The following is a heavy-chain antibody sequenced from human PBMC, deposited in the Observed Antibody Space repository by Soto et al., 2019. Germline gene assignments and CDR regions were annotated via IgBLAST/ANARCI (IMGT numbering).Heavy chain of an antibody. CDR1: GYTFTSWH. V-gene: IGHV1-46*01. CDR3: AKVRYYDDRRGYCFDY. CDR2: INPGSGGT. Sequence: QVQLVQSGAEVKKPGASVKISCKASGYTFTSWHLHWVRQAPGQGLEWMGLINPGSGGTSYAQKFQGRVTMTRDTATNTVYMDLSSLRSEDTAVYYCAKVRYYDDRRGYCFDYWGQGSLVAVSS. D-gene: IGHD3-22*01. J-gene: IGHJ4*02.